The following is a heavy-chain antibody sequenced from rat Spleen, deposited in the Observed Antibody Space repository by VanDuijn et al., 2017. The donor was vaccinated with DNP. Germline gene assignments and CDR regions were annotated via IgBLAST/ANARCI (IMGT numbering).Heavy chain of an antibody. Sequence: EVQLVESGGGLVQPGRSMKLSCAASGFTFSDYYMAWVRQAPTKGLEWVSSISSGGGNTFYRDSVKGRFTISRDNAKSTLYLQMDSLRSEDTATYYCTTDFERGYWGQGVMVTVSS. J-gene: IGHJ2*01. CDR3: TTDFERGY. CDR2: ISSGGGNT. D-gene: IGHD1-11*01. CDR1: GFTFSDYY. V-gene: IGHV5-25*01.